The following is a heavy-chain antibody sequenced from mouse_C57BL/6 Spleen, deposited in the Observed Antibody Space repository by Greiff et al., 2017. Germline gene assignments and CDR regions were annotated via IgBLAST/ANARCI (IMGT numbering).Heavy chain of an antibody. CDR2: IYPRSGNT. V-gene: IGHV1-81*01. CDR1: GYTFTSYG. CDR3: ANYYGTDWYFDV. J-gene: IGHJ1*03. D-gene: IGHD1-1*01. Sequence: QVQLKESGAELARPGASVKLSCKASGYTFTSYGISWVKQRTGQGLEWIGEIYPRSGNTYYNEKFKGKATLTADKSSSTAYMELRSLTSEDSAVYFCANYYGTDWYFDVWGTGTTGTASS.